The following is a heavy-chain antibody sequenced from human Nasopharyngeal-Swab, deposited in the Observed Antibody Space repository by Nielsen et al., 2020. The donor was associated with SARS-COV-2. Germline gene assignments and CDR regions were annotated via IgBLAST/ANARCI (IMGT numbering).Heavy chain of an antibody. V-gene: IGHV3-15*07. CDR2: IKSRRDGTVT. CDR3: ITDDTGHDWGY. D-gene: IGHD5-12*01. J-gene: IGHJ4*02. Sequence: GESLKISCAASGFSLSDAWMNWVRQTPGKGLEWVGRIKSRRDGTVTDYAAPVRGRFTISRDDSKQMLYLQMNGLKTEDTALYYCITDDTGHDWGYWGQGALVTVSS. CDR1: GFSLSDAW.